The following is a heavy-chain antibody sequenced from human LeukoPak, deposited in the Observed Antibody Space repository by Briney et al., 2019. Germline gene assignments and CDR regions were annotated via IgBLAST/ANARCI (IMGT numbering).Heavy chain of an antibody. V-gene: IGHV4-38-2*01. CDR3: ASHRRRGAAAEPEY. CDR1: VYPISCGHY. J-gene: IGHJ4*02. Sequence: SETLFLTCSVSVYPISCGHYGSWTWPPPGEEVEWHGRIYYSGSTYYDSSLKSRVTISVDTSKSQFSLKLSSLTAADTAVYYCASHRRRGAAAEPEYWGQGTLVTVSS. CDR2: IYYSGST. D-gene: IGHD6-13*01.